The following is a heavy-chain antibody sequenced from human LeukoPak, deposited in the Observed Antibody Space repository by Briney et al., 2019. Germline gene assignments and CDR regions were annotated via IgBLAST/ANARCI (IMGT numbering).Heavy chain of an antibody. Sequence: PGGSLRLSCAASGFTFSSYWMSWVRHAPGKGLEWVSYISSSSTISYADSVKGRFTISRDNANNSLYLQMNSLRDEDTAVYYCARGGTSSSLAYWGQGTLVTVSS. CDR1: GFTFSSYW. V-gene: IGHV3-48*02. CDR3: ARGGTSSSLAY. D-gene: IGHD4-23*01. J-gene: IGHJ4*02. CDR2: ISSSSTI.